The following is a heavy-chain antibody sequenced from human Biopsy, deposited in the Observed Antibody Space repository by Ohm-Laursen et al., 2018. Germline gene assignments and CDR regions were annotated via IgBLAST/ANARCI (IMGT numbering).Heavy chain of an antibody. D-gene: IGHD4-23*01. J-gene: IGHJ1*01. V-gene: IGHV4-59*11. CDR1: GGSFTGHY. CDR3: ARGSYEYGGLYFPH. CDR2: ISHTGYT. Sequence: SDALSLTCTVSGGSFTGHYWTWIRQPPGKGLEWIGHISHTGYTSYKSSLKSRVTISLDTSRKHFSLRLTSLAAADTAVYYCARGSYEYGGLYFPHWGQGTLVTVSS.